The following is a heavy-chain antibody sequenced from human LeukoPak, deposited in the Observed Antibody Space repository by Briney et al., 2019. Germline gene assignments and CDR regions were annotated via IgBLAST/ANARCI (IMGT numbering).Heavy chain of an antibody. CDR3: ARDPSLYYYDSSNYYGMDV. V-gene: IGHV3-30-3*01. D-gene: IGHD3-22*01. J-gene: IGHJ6*02. CDR2: ISYDGSNK. CDR1: GFTFSSYA. Sequence: GGSLRLSCAASGFTFSSYAMRWVRRAPGKGLEWVAVISYDGSNKYYADSVKGRFTISRDNSKNTLYLQMNSLRAEDTAVYYCARDPSLYYYDSSNYYGMDVWGQGTTVTVSS.